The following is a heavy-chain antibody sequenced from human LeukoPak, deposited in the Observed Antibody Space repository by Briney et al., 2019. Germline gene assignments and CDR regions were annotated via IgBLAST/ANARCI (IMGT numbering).Heavy chain of an antibody. Sequence: GGSLRLSCAASGFTFSSSAMNWVRQAPGKGLEWVSTISRSGDRTYYADSVKGRFTISRDNSKNTLFLQMNSLRAEDTAVYYCAKGYYGSGSYGWFDYWGQGTPVTVSS. V-gene: IGHV3-23*01. CDR2: ISRSGDRT. CDR3: AKGYYGSGSYGWFDY. D-gene: IGHD3-10*01. CDR1: GFTFSSSA. J-gene: IGHJ4*02.